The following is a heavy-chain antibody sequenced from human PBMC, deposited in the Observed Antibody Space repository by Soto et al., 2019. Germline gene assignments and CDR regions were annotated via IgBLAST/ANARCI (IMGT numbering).Heavy chain of an antibody. CDR3: ASRGTTNDCSGGSCYARGFDY. Sequence: LSLTCTVSGGSISSGDYYWSWIRQPPGKGLEWIGYIYYSGSTYYNPSLKSRVTISVDTSKNQFSLKLSSVTAADTAVYYCASRGTTNDCSGGSCYARGFDYWGQGTLVTVSS. V-gene: IGHV4-30-4*01. CDR1: GGSISSGDYY. J-gene: IGHJ4*02. CDR2: IYYSGST. D-gene: IGHD2-15*01.